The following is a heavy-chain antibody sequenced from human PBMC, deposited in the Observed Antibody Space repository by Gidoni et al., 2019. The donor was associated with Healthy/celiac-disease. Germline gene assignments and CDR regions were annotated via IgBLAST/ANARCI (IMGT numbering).Heavy chain of an antibody. CDR1: GGSISSGDYY. J-gene: IGHJ6*02. CDR2: IYYSGST. Sequence: QVQLQESGPGLVKPSQTLSLTCTVSGGSISSGDYYWSWIRQPPGKGLEWIGYIYYSGSTYYNPSLKSRVTISVDTSKNQFSLKLSSVTAADTAVYYCARDRTMVRGVITNGMDVWGQGTTVTVSS. D-gene: IGHD3-10*01. V-gene: IGHV4-30-4*01. CDR3: ARDRTMVRGVITNGMDV.